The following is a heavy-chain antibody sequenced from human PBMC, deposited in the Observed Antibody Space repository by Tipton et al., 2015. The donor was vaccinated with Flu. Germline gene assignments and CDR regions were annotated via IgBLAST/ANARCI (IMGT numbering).Heavy chain of an antibody. V-gene: IGHV3-7*01. CDR3: ARGGSPLIWFGELLPTGHDAFDI. CDR2: IKQDGSEK. D-gene: IGHD3-10*01. CDR1: GFTFSSYW. Sequence: SLRLSCAASGFTFSSYWMSWVRQAPGKGLEWVANIKQDGSEKYYVDSVKGRFTISRDNAKNSLYLQMNSLRAEDTAVYYCARGGSPLIWFGELLPTGHDAFDIWGQGTVVTVSS. J-gene: IGHJ3*02.